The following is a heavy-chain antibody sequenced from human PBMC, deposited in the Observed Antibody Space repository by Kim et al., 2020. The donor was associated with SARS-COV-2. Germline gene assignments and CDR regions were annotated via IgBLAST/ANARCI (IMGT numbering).Heavy chain of an antibody. V-gene: IGHV3-23*01. CDR3: AKGRAATGWFDP. Sequence: NPDSGNGRFTISRDKSKNTMYLQMNSLSAGDTAVYYCAKGRAATGWFDPWGQGTLVTVSS. J-gene: IGHJ5*02.